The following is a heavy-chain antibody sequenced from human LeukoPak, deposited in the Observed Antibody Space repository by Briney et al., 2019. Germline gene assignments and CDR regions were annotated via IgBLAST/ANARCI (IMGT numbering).Heavy chain of an antibody. D-gene: IGHD2-2*02. CDR3: ARGGYCSGTSCYTSRFDY. J-gene: IGHJ4*02. CDR1: GFSVSDYH. Sequence: PGGSLRLSCAASGFSVSDYHMEWVRQAPGKGLEWVSYISDSSRRIYYADSVKGRFTVSRDNAKGSLYLQMNSLRDDDTALYYCARGGYCSGTSCYTSRFDYWGQGTLVTVSS. V-gene: IGHV3-11*04. CDR2: ISDSSRRI.